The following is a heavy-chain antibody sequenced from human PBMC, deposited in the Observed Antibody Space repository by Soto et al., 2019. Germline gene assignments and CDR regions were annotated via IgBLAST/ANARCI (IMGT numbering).Heavy chain of an antibody. V-gene: IGHV2-70*11. D-gene: IGHD3-16*01. J-gene: IGHJ4*02. CDR2: IDWDDDK. CDR1: GFSLSTSGMC. CDR3: ARIAPIYGSKGYFDY. Sequence: SGPTAGEPTQTLTLTCTFSGFSLSTSGMCVSWIRQPPGKALEWLARIDWDDDKYYSTSLKTRLTISKDTSKNQVVLTMTNMDPVDTATYYCARIAPIYGSKGYFDYWGQGTLVTVSS.